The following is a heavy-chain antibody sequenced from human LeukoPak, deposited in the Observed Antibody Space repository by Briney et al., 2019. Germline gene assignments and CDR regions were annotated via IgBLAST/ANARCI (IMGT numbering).Heavy chain of an antibody. D-gene: IGHD2-2*02. CDR1: GGSISSGGYY. CDR2: IYYSGST. CDR3: ARAFFPAAIPGYFDY. Sequence: PSETLSLTCTVSGGSISSGGYYWNWIRQHPGKGLEWIGYIYYSGSTYYNPSLKSRVTISVDTSKSQFSLKLSSVTAADTAVYYCARAFFPAAIPGYFDYWGQGTLVTVSS. J-gene: IGHJ4*02. V-gene: IGHV4-31*03.